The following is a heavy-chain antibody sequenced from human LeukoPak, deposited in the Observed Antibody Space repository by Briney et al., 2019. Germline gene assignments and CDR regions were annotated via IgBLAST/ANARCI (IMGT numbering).Heavy chain of an antibody. V-gene: IGHV4-59*01. CDR2: ISYSGNT. J-gene: IGHJ3*02. CDR3: ASLLYYYGSGSSDPNRPRDAFDI. D-gene: IGHD3-10*01. Sequence: SETLSLTCTVSGASINNYYLSWIRQPPGKGLEWIGYISYSGNTNYNPSLKSRVTISVDTSKNQFSLKLSSVTAADTAVYYCASLLYYYGSGSSDPNRPRDAFDIWGQGTMVTVSS. CDR1: GASINNYY.